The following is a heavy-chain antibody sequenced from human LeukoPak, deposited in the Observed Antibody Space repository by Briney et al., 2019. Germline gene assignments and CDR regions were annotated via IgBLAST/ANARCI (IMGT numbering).Heavy chain of an antibody. CDR1: GFTVSSNY. J-gene: IGHJ2*01. Sequence: GGSLRLSCAASGFTVSSNYMSWVRQAPGKGLEWVSIIYSGGSTYYADSVKSRFTISRDNSKNTLYLQMNSLRAEDTAVYYCARVGQGEWFFDLWGRGTLVTVSS. D-gene: IGHD1-26*01. V-gene: IGHV3-53*01. CDR3: ARVGQGEWFFDL. CDR2: IYSGGST.